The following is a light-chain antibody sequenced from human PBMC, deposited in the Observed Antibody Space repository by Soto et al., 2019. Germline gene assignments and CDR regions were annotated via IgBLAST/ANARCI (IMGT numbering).Light chain of an antibody. Sequence: QSVLTQPPSVSGAPGQRVTISCTGSSSNIGAGYDVHWYQQRPGTAPKLLIFGNINRPSGVPDRFSGSKSGTSASLAITGLQAEDEGDYYCSSYTSSSTLERVFGTGTKLTVL. CDR2: GNI. CDR3: SSYTSSSTLERV. J-gene: IGLJ1*01. CDR1: SSNIGAGYD. V-gene: IGLV1-40*01.